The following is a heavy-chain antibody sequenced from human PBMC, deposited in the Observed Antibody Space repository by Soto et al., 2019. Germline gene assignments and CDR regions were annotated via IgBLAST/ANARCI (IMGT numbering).Heavy chain of an antibody. J-gene: IGHJ4*02. D-gene: IGHD4-4*01. CDR3: AKDRYDYTLSYVFDY. Sequence: QVQLVESGGGVVQPGRSLRLSCAASGFTFSSYGMHWVRQAPGKGLEWVAVISYDGSNKYYADSVKGRFTVSRDNSKNTLYLQMNSLRAEDTAVYYCAKDRYDYTLSYVFDYWGQGTLVTVSS. V-gene: IGHV3-30*18. CDR2: ISYDGSNK. CDR1: GFTFSSYG.